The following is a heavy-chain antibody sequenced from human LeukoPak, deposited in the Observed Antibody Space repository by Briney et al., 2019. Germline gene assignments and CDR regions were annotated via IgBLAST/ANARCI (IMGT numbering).Heavy chain of an antibody. CDR3: ARDRAGVEPNAFDI. CDR1: GYSISSGYY. D-gene: IGHD3-3*01. CDR2: IYHSGST. J-gene: IGHJ3*02. Sequence: SETLSLTCAVSGYSISSGYYWGWIRQPPGKGLEWIGSIYHSGSTYYNPSLKSRVTISVDTSKNQFSLKLSSVTAADTAVYYCARDRAGVEPNAFDIWGQGTMVTVSS. V-gene: IGHV4-38-2*02.